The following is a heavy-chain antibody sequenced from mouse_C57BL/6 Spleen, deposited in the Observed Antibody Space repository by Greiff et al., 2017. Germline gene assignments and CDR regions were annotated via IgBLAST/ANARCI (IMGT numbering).Heavy chain of an antibody. J-gene: IGHJ4*01. CDR2: INPGSGGT. V-gene: IGHV1-54*01. CDR1: GYAFTNYL. D-gene: IGHD1-1*01. CDR3: ASSHYGSGYAMDY. Sequence: QVQLQQSGAELVRPGTSVKVSCKASGYAFTNYLIEWVKQRPGQGLEWIGVINPGSGGTNYNEKFKGKATLTADKSSSTAYMQLSSLTSEDSADYVCASSHYGSGYAMDYWGQGTSVTVSA.